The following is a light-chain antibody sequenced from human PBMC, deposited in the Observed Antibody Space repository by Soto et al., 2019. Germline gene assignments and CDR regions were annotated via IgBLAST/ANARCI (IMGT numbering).Light chain of an antibody. CDR2: GTS. Sequence: DIQLTQSPSSLSASVGDRVTITCRASQSISNSLNWYQQKPGKAPNPLIYGTSSLQNGVPSRFGGSGSGTDFTLIISSLQREDFATYYCQQSYSSSWTFGQGTKVDIK. CDR1: QSISNS. V-gene: IGKV1-39*01. J-gene: IGKJ1*01. CDR3: QQSYSSSWT.